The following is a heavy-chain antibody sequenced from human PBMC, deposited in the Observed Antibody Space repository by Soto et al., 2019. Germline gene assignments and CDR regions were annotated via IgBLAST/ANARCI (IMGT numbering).Heavy chain of an antibody. CDR2: INHSGST. Sequence: PSETLSLTCAVYGGSFSGYYWSWIRQPPGKGLEWIGEINHSGSTNYNPSLKSRVTISVDTSKNQFSLKLSSVTAADTAVYYCARGGRYSSGWAPRYWGQGTLVTVSS. CDR3: ARGGRYSSGWAPRY. D-gene: IGHD6-25*01. V-gene: IGHV4-34*01. CDR1: GGSFSGYY. J-gene: IGHJ4*02.